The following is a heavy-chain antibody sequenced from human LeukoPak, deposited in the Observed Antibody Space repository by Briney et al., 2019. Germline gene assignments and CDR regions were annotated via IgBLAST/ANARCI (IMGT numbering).Heavy chain of an antibody. CDR1: GYTFTSYG. CDR2: ISAYNGNT. J-gene: IGHJ6*02. Sequence: GASVKVSCTASGYTFTSYGISWVRQAPGQGLEWMGWISAYNGNTNYAQKLQGRVTMTTDTSTSTAYMELRSLRSDDTAVYYCARTTYYYGSGCHYGMDVWGQETTVTVSS. V-gene: IGHV1-18*01. D-gene: IGHD3-10*01. CDR3: ARTTYYYGSGCHYGMDV.